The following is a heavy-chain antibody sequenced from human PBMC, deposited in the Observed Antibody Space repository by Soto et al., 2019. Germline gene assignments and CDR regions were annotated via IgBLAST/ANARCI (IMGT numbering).Heavy chain of an antibody. CDR1: GYTFTSYG. CDR3: ARDSTDYDSSGYYFDY. Sequence: ASVKVSCKASGYTFTSYGISWVRQAPGQGLEWMGWISAYNGNTNYAQKLQGRVTMTTDTSTSTAYMELRSLRSDDTAVYYCARDSTDYDSSGYYFDYWGQGTLVTVSS. J-gene: IGHJ4*02. D-gene: IGHD3-22*01. V-gene: IGHV1-18*01. CDR2: ISAYNGNT.